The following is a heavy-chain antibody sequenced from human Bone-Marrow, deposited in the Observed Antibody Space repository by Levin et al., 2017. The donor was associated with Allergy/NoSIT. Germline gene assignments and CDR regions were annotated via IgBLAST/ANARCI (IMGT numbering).Heavy chain of an antibody. CDR1: GFTFSSYA. CDR3: ANPSASWDCDGESWHVLRDRYSGMDV. J-gene: IGHJ6*02. D-gene: IGHD2-21*01. CDR2: ISGSGVST. V-gene: IGHV3-23*01. Sequence: GESLKISCAASGFTFSSYAMSWVRQAPGKGLEWVSGISGSGVSTYYADSVKGRFTISRDISMNTLYLQMNSLRAEDASIYYCANPSASWDCDGESWHVLRDRYSGMDVWGQGTTVTVSS.